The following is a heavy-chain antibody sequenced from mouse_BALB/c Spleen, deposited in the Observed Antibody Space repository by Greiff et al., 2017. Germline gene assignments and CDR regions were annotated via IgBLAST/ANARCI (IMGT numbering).Heavy chain of an antibody. CDR3: ARRGDYAAWFAY. Sequence: EVMLVESGGGLVQPGGSRKLSCAASGFTFSSFGMHWVRQAPEKGLEWVAYISSGSSTIYYADTVKGRFTISRDNPKNTLFLQMTSLRSEDTAMYYCARRGDYAAWFAYWGQGTLVTVSA. J-gene: IGHJ3*01. D-gene: IGHD2-4*01. CDR1: GFTFSSFG. V-gene: IGHV5-17*02. CDR2: ISSGSSTI.